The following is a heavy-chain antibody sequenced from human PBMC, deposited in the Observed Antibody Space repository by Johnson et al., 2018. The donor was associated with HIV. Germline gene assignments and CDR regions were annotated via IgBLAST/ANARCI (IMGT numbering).Heavy chain of an antibody. CDR3: ARGGYDSSGYYYVGEAFDI. D-gene: IGHD3-22*01. J-gene: IGHJ3*02. CDR2: IKQDGSAK. Sequence: VQLVESGGGLVQPGGSLRLSCAASGFTFSSYWMSWVRQAPGKGLAWVANIKQDGSAKYYVDSVKGRFTISRDHAKNSLYLQMNSLRAADTAVYDWARGGYDSSGYYYVGEAFDIRGQGTMVTVSS. V-gene: IGHV3-7*01. CDR1: GFTFSSYW.